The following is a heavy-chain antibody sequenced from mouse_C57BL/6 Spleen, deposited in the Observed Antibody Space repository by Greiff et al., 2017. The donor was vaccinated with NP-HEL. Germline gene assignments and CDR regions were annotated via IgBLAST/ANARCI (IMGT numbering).Heavy chain of an antibody. V-gene: IGHV5-12*01. CDR2: ISNGGGST. Sequence: EVKLMESGGGLVQPGGSLKLSCAASGFTFSDYYMYWVRQTPEKRLVWVAYISNGGGSTYYPDTVKGRFTISRDNAKNTLYLQMSRLKSEDTAMYYCARHKSSQGYYAMDYWGQGTSVTVSS. CDR3: ARHKSSQGYYAMDY. CDR1: GFTFSDYY. D-gene: IGHD1-1*01. J-gene: IGHJ4*01.